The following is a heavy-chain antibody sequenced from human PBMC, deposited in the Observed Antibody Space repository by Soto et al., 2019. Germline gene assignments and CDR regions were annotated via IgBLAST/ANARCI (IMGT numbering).Heavy chain of an antibody. J-gene: IGHJ4*02. D-gene: IGHD2-21*01. Sequence: EVQLLESGGGLVQPGGSLRISCAASGFTFTSYAMSWVRQAPGKRLEWVSAISSTGGTAFYADSVKGRFTISRDISKNTLFLQMNSLRVEDTALYFCARGSAYRTPYFFDYWGPGTLVTVSS. CDR3: ARGSAYRTPYFFDY. CDR1: GFTFTSYA. CDR2: ISSTGGTA. V-gene: IGHV3-23*01.